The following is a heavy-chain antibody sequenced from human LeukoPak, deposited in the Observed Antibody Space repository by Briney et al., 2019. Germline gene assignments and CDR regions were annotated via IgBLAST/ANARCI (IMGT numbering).Heavy chain of an antibody. J-gene: IGHJ6*04. CDR2: IDPSDSYT. V-gene: IGHV5-10-1*01. D-gene: IGHD2-15*01. Sequence: GESLEISWKGSGYSFTSYWISWVRQMPGKGLEWMGRIDPSDSYTNYSPSFQGHVTISADKSISTAYLQWSGLKASETAMYYCARQVEDIVVVVAATPHYGMDVWGKGTTVTVSS. CDR1: GYSFTSYW. CDR3: ARQVEDIVVVVAATPHYGMDV.